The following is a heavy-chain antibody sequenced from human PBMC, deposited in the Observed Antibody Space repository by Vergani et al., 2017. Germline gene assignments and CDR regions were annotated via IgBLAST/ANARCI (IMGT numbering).Heavy chain of an antibody. Sequence: EVQLVESGGGLVKPGGSLRLSCAASGFTFSNAWMSWVRQAPGKGLEWVGRIKSKTDVGTTDYAAPVKGRFTISRDDSKNTLYLQINSLKPADTAVYYCTTVPSSGWLFDYWGQGTRVTVSS. D-gene: IGHD6-19*01. CDR2: IKSKTDVGTT. CDR3: TTVPSSGWLFDY. CDR1: GFTFSNAW. J-gene: IGHJ4*02. V-gene: IGHV3-15*01.